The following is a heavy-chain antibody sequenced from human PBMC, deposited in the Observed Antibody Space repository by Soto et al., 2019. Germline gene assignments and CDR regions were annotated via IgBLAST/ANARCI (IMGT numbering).Heavy chain of an antibody. CDR1: GGSISGYY. CDR3: ARDIAAAGMEDWFDP. CDR2: IYTSGTT. J-gene: IGHJ5*02. Sequence: WETLSLTCTVSGGSISGYYWSWIRQPAGKGLEWLGRIYTSGTTNYNPSLKSRITMSVDTSKNQFSLKLSSVTVADTAVYYCARDIAAAGMEDWFDPWGQGTLVTVSS. V-gene: IGHV4-4*07. D-gene: IGHD6-13*01.